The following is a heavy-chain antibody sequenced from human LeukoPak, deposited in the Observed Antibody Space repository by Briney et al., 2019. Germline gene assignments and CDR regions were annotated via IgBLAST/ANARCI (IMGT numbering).Heavy chain of an antibody. CDR3: ARGGYCSSTSCLVATRTFDY. CDR2: IIPIFGTA. J-gene: IGHJ4*02. CDR1: GYTFTSYY. V-gene: IGHV1-69*05. Sequence: ASVKVSCKASGYTFTSYYIHWVRQAPGQGLEWMGGIIPIFGTANYAQKFQGRVTITTDESTSTAYMELSSLRSEDTAVYYCARGGYCSSTSCLVATRTFDYWGQGTLVTVSS. D-gene: IGHD2-2*01.